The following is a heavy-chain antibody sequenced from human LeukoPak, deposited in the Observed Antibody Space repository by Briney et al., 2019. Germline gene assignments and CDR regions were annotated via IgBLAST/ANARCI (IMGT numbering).Heavy chain of an antibody. V-gene: IGHV4-39*07. CDR3: ARRGFDLRY. D-gene: IGHD3-16*01. CDR2: INHSGST. CDR1: GGSISSSSYY. Sequence: SETLSLTCTVSGGSISSSSYYWGWIRQPPGKGLEWIGEINHSGSTNYNPSLKSRVTISVDTSKNQFSLKLSSVTAADTAAYYCARRGFDLRYWGQGTLVTVSS. J-gene: IGHJ4*02.